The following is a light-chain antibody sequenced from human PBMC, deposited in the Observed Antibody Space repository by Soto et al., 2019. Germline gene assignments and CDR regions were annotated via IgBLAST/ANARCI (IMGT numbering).Light chain of an antibody. V-gene: IGLV9-49*01. CDR3: GADHGTGSTFVYVV. Sequence: QSVLTQTPSASASLGASVRLTCTLSSGYNNYKVDWYQQRPGKGPRFVMRVGTGGIVGSKGDGIPDRFSVLGSGLNRYLTIKNIQEEDESDYHCGADHGTGSTFVYVVFGGGTQLTVL. CDR2: VGTGGIVG. CDR1: SGYNNYK. J-gene: IGLJ2*01.